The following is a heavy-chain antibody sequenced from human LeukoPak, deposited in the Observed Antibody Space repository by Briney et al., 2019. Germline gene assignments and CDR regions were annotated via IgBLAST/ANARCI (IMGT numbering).Heavy chain of an antibody. D-gene: IGHD6-13*01. V-gene: IGHV3-53*01. J-gene: IGHJ4*01. Sequence: VGSLRLSCVASGLSVRGSYMSWVRQAPGKGLEWVSVIYRGDRTYYADSVNAPFTISRDTSKNTLYLQMNNLRADDTAMYYCTRDLTGTTWSENDCWGQGRLVSISS. CDR2: IYRGDRT. CDR3: TRDLTGTTWSENDC. CDR1: GLSVRGSY.